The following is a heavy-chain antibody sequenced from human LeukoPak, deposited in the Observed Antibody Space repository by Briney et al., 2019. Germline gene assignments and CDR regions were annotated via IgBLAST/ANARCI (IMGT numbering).Heavy chain of an antibody. CDR1: GGSLSTYY. CDR2: IYTSGST. V-gene: IGHV4-4*09. D-gene: IGHD3-16*02. CDR3: ARQSSFWYFDL. J-gene: IGHJ2*01. Sequence: PSETLSLTCTASGGSLSTYYWSWIRQPPGKGLEWIGYIYTSGSTKYNPSLKSRVNISIDTSKNQFSLKLRSVTAADTAVYYCARQSSFWYFDLWGRGTLVTDSS.